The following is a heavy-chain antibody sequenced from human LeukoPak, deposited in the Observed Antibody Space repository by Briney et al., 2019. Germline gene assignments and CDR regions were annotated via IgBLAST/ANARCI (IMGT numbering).Heavy chain of an antibody. Sequence: GGSLRLSCAASAVTFSSYWMHWIRKAPGKGLVWVSRINPDGSSTNYADSVKGRFTISRDNVKNTLYLQTNSLRAEDTAVYYCATPGIRDQYDFDSWGQGTLVTVSS. CDR2: INPDGSST. V-gene: IGHV3-74*01. CDR1: AVTFSSYW. D-gene: IGHD6-13*01. J-gene: IGHJ4*02. CDR3: ATPGIRDQYDFDS.